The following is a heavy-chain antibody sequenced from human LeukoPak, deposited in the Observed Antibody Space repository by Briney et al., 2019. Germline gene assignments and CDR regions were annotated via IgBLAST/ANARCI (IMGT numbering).Heavy chain of an antibody. CDR1: GFTFSTFT. V-gene: IGHV3-21*01. CDR3: ARLYNSGRNV. Sequence: PGGSLRLSCAVSGFTFSTFTMNWVRQAPGKGLEWVSSISGGSSFIYYADSVQGRFSISRDNAKNSLFLQLNSLRVEDTAVYYCARLYNSGRNVWGQGTMVTVSS. D-gene: IGHD3-10*01. CDR2: ISGGSSFI. J-gene: IGHJ3*01.